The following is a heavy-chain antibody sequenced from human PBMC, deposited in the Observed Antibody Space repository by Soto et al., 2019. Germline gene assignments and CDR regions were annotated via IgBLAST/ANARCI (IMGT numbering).Heavy chain of an antibody. CDR1: GFTFSSYG. CDR3: AKQYNWNDLDY. Sequence: QVQLVESGGGVVQPGRSLRLSCAASGFTFSSYGMHWVRQAPGKGLEWVAVISYDGSNKYYADSVKGRFTISRDNSKNTLYLQMNSQRAEDTAVYYCAKQYNWNDLDYWGQGTLVTVSS. D-gene: IGHD1-20*01. J-gene: IGHJ4*02. CDR2: ISYDGSNK. V-gene: IGHV3-30*18.